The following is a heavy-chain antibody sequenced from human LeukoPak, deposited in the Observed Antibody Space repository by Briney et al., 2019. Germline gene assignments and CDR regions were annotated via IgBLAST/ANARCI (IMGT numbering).Heavy chain of an antibody. CDR3: AKEYEPYYYDSSGCFDY. V-gene: IGHV3-23*01. CDR2: ISGSGGST. CDR1: GFTFSSYA. D-gene: IGHD3-22*01. Sequence: GGSLRLSCATSGFTFSSYAMSWVRQAPGKGLEWVSSISGSGGSTYYADSVKGRFTISRDNSKNALYLQMNSLRAEDTAVYYCAKEYEPYYYDSSGCFDYWGQGTLVTVSS. J-gene: IGHJ4*02.